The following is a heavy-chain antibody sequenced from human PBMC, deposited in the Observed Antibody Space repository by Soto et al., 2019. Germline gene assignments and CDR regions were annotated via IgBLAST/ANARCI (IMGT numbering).Heavy chain of an antibody. CDR1: GFTFSSYA. J-gene: IGHJ4*02. V-gene: IGHV3-23*01. D-gene: IGHD3-3*01. CDR2: ISGSGGST. Sequence: EVQLLESGGGLVQPGGSLRLSCAASGFTFSSYAMSWVRKAPGKGLEWVSAISGSGGSTYYADSVKGRFTISRDNSKNTLYLQMNSLRAEDTAVYYCAIDVRFLEPTFDYWGQGTLVTVSS. CDR3: AIDVRFLEPTFDY.